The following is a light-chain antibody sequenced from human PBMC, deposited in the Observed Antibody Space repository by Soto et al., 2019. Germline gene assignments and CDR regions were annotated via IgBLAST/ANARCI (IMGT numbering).Light chain of an antibody. Sequence: DIVMTQSPATLSVSPGERATLSCRASQSVNSNLAWYQQKPGQAPRLLIYGASTRVAGIPARFSGSGSGTTFILTTSSIQSEDFSVYYCQQYNNRPPDTFGQGTKLEIK. CDR1: QSVNSN. CDR3: QQYNNRPPDT. V-gene: IGKV3-15*01. CDR2: GAS. J-gene: IGKJ2*01.